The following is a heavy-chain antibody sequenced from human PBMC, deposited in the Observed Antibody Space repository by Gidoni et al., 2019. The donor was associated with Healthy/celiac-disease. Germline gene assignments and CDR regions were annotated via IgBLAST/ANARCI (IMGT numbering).Heavy chain of an antibody. CDR1: GFTFDDYA. Sequence: EVQLVESGGGLVQPGRSLRLSCAASGFTFDDYAMHWVRQAPGKGLEWVSGISWNSGSIGYADSVKGRFTISRDNAKNSLYLQMNSLRAEDTALYYCAKDIAPYAPYYYYGMDVWGQGTTVTVSS. D-gene: IGHD4-17*01. V-gene: IGHV3-9*01. CDR2: ISWNSGSI. CDR3: AKDIAPYAPYYYYGMDV. J-gene: IGHJ6*02.